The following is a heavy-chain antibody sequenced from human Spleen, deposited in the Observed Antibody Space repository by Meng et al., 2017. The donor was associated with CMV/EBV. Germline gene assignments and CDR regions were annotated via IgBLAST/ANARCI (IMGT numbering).Heavy chain of an antibody. D-gene: IGHD6-13*01. CDR3: ARVVSSWTYNWFDP. CDR2: IRVYNGNA. Sequence: ASVKVSCKASGYTFTSYDISWVRQAPGQGLEWMGWIRVYNGNANYAQKFQGSASMTTDTSTTIAYLELRNLRYDDTAVYYCARVVSSWTYNWFDPWGQGTLVTVSS. CDR1: GYTFTSYD. V-gene: IGHV1-18*01. J-gene: IGHJ5*02.